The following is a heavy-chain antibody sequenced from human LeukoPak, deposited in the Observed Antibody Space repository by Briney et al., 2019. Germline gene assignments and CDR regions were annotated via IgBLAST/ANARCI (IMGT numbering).Heavy chain of an antibody. D-gene: IGHD1-26*01. Sequence: PGGSLRRSCAASGFIFSTYGMHWVRPAPGKGRGWVAVTSSDGSNKHSADSVKGRFTISRDNSQHTLYLQMTSLRVEDTAVYYCAKKISGSYSECPDYWGQGTLVTVSS. J-gene: IGHJ4*02. CDR3: AKKISGSYSECPDY. CDR1: GFIFSTYG. V-gene: IGHV3-30*18. CDR2: TSSDGSNK.